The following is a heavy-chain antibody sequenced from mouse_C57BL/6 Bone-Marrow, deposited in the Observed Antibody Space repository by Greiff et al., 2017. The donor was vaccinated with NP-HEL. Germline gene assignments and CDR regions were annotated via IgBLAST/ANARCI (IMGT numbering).Heavy chain of an antibody. Sequence: QVQLQQSGAELVKPGASVKISCKASGYAFSSYWMNWVKQRPGKGLEWVGQLYPGDGDPNHNGKFKGKATLTADKSSSPSYMQISSLTAEDSAVYFCAKDWSYCDYGGQGTTLTVSA. CDR2: LYPGDGDP. J-gene: IGHJ2*01. CDR1: GYAFSSYW. V-gene: IGHV1-80*01. CDR3: AKDWSYCDY. D-gene: IGHD4-1*01.